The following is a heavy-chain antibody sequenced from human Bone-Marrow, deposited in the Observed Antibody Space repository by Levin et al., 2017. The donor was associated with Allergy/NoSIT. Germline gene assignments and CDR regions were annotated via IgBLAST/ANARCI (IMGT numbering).Heavy chain of an antibody. J-gene: IGHJ5*02. CDR3: ARHPGADNWFDP. CDR1: GGSISRYY. Sequence: PSETLSLTCTVSGGSISRYYWSWIRQPPGKGLEWIGYMLYTGGTNYNPSLKSRVTMSVDMSKKQFSLKLTSVTAADTAVYYCARHPGADNWFDPWGQGTLVTVSS. CDR2: MLYTGGT. V-gene: IGHV4-59*08.